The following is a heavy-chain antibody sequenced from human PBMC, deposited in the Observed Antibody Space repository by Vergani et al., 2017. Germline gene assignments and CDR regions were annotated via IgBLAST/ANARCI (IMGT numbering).Heavy chain of an antibody. CDR3: ARESRGGYPWVEGSF. D-gene: IGHD5-18*01. J-gene: IGHJ4*01. V-gene: IGHV3-74*01. Sequence: EVQLVESGGGLVQPGGSLRLSCAASGFTFSSYWMHWVRQAPGKGLVWVSRINSDGSSTSYADSVKGRFTISRDNAKNTLYLQMNSLRAEDTAVYYCARESRGGYPWVEGSFWGQGTLVTVSS. CDR2: INSDGSST. CDR1: GFTFSSYW.